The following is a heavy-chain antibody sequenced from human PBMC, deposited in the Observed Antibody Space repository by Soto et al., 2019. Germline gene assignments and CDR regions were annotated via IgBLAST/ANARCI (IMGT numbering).Heavy chain of an antibody. D-gene: IGHD3-9*01. J-gene: IGHJ5*02. CDR1: GFSFDDYG. CDR2: INWNGDST. V-gene: IGHV3-20*04. CDR3: ARGIGSDWSSWFYP. Sequence: SGGSLRLSCEASGFSFDDYGMSWVRQGPGKGLEWVSGINWNGDSTGYADSVKGRFTISRDNAKKLLYLEMNSLRAEDTALYYCARGIGSDWSSWFYPWGQGTPVTVSS.